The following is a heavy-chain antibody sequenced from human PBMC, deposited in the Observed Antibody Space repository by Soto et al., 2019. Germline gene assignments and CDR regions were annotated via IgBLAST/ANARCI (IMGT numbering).Heavy chain of an antibody. CDR2: FHPEDGET. CDR1: GYTLTELS. V-gene: IGHV1-24*01. Sequence: QVQLVQSGAEVKKPGASVKVSCKVYGYTLTELSVHWVRQAPGKGLEWMGGFHPEDGETIYAQLFQGRVTMTEDRSTDTAYMELGSLRSEDTAVYYCATPLPGGDGWGGFDYWGQGTLVTVST. J-gene: IGHJ4*02. CDR3: ATPLPGGDGWGGFDY. D-gene: IGHD2-21*02.